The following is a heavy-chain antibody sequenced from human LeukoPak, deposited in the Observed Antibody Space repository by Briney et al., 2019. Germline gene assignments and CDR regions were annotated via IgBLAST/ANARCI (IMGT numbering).Heavy chain of an antibody. Sequence: SETLSLTCTVSGGSISSSSYYWGWIRQPPGKGLEWIGEINHSGSTNYNPSLKSRVTISVDTSKNQFSLKLSSVTAADTAVYYCASSNYDIFTGYGHNWFDPWGQGTLVTVSS. J-gene: IGHJ5*02. CDR1: GGSISSSSYY. CDR2: INHSGST. V-gene: IGHV4-39*07. D-gene: IGHD3-9*01. CDR3: ASSNYDIFTGYGHNWFDP.